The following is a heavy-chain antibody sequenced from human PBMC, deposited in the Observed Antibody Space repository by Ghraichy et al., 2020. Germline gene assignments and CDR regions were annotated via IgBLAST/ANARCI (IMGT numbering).Heavy chain of an antibody. Sequence: SETLSLTCAVYGGSFSGYYWSWIRQPPGKGLEWIGEINHSGSTNYNPSLKSRVTISVDTSKNQFSLKLSSVTAADTAVYYCARGHEYSSSWYGAFDIWGQGTMVTVSS. CDR2: INHSGST. CDR3: ARGHEYSSSWYGAFDI. CDR1: GGSFSGYY. J-gene: IGHJ3*02. D-gene: IGHD6-13*01. V-gene: IGHV4-34*01.